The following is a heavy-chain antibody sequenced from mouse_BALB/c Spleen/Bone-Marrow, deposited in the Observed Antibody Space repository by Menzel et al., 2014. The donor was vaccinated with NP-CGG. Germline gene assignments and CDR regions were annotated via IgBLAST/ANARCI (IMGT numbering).Heavy chain of an antibody. CDR2: INPDSSTI. D-gene: IGHD1-1*01. Sequence: EAQGVVSGGGLVQPGGSLKLSCAASGFDFSRYWLCWVRPAPGKGLEWVGEINPDSSTINYTPSLKDKFIISRDNAKNTLYLQMSKVRSEDTALYYCARLSYYGAMNYWGQGTSVTVSS. CDR1: GFDFSRYW. CDR3: ARLSYYGAMNY. V-gene: IGHV4-1*02. J-gene: IGHJ4*01.